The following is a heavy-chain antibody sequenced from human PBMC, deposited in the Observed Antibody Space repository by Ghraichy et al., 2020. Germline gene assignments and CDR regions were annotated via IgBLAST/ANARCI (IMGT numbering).Heavy chain of an antibody. D-gene: IGHD2-15*01. CDR3: AKEAWWQLALFDY. V-gene: IGHV3-23*01. J-gene: IGHJ4*02. Sequence: LSLTCAASGFTFSSYAMSWVRQAPGKGLEWVSAISGSGGSTYYADSVKGRFTISRDNSKNTLYLQMNSLRAEDTAVYYCAKEAWWQLALFDYWGQGTLVTVSS. CDR2: ISGSGGST. CDR1: GFTFSSYA.